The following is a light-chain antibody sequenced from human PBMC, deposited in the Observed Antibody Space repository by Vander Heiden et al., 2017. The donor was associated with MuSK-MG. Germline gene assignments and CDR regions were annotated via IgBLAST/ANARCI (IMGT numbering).Light chain of an antibody. CDR2: GNS. J-gene: IGLJ2*01. V-gene: IGLV1-40*01. CDR3: QSYDSSLSGSVV. Sequence: QSVLTQPPSVSGAPGQRVTISSTGSSSNIGAGYDVHWYQQLPGTAPKLLIYGNSNRPSGVPDRFSGSKSGTSASLAITGLQAEDEADYYCQSYDSSLSGSVVFGGGTKLTVL. CDR1: SSNIGAGYD.